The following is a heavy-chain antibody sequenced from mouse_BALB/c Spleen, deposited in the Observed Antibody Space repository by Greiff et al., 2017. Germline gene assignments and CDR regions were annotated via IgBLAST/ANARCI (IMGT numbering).Heavy chain of an antibody. D-gene: IGHD2-4*01. Sequence: DVMLVESGPSLVKPSQTLSLTCSVTGDSITSGYWNWIRKFPGNKLEYMGYISYSGSTYYNPSLKSRISITRDTSKNQYYLQLNSVTTEDTATYYCARIYYDYDYYAMDYWGQGTSVTVSS. CDR2: ISYSGST. V-gene: IGHV3-8*02. CDR3: ARIYYDYDYYAMDY. CDR1: GDSITSGY. J-gene: IGHJ4*01.